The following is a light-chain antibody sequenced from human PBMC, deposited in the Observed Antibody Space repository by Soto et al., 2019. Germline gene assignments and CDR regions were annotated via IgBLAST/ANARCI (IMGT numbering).Light chain of an antibody. J-gene: IGKJ1*01. CDR3: QQYGSSPT. V-gene: IGKV3-20*01. CDR2: GAS. Sequence: EIVMTQSPATLSVSPGERATLSCRASQSVNSNYLAWYQQKPGQAPRLLIYGASTRATSIPARFSGSGSGTDFTLTISRLEPEDFAVYYCQQYGSSPTFGRGTKVDIK. CDR1: QSVNSNY.